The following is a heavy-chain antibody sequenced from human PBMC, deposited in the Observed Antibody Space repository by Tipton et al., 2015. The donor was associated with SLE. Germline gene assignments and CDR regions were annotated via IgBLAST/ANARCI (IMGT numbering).Heavy chain of an antibody. D-gene: IGHD6-13*01. Sequence: SLRLSCAASGFTFSSYAMHWVRQAPGKGLEWVAVISYDGSNKYYADSVKGRFTISRDNSKNTLYLQMNSLRAEDTAVYYCAKDSQQLGYYYYGMDVCGQGTTVTVSS. CDR2: ISYDGSNK. V-gene: IGHV3-30*04. CDR3: AKDSQQLGYYYYGMDV. J-gene: IGHJ6*02. CDR1: GFTFSSYA.